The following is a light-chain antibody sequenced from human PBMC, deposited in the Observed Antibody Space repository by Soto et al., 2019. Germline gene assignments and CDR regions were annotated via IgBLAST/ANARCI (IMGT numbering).Light chain of an antibody. CDR3: QQYYSSSLT. V-gene: IGKV4-1*01. J-gene: IGKJ4*01. CDR2: WAS. Sequence: DIVMTQSPDSLAVSLGERATINCKSSQSVLYSSNNKNHLAWYQQKPGQPPKLLIYWASTRDSGVPDRFIGSGSGTDFTLTISSLQAEALAVYYCQQYYSSSLTFGGGTKVEIK. CDR1: QSVLYSSNNKNH.